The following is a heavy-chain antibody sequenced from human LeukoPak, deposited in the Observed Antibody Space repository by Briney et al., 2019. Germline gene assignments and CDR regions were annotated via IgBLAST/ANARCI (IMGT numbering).Heavy chain of an antibody. J-gene: IGHJ6*02. CDR3: VTNLNV. CDR1: GFTFSSYA. V-gene: IGHV3-23*01. Sequence: PGGSLTLSCAASGFTFSSYAMTWVRQAPGKGLEWVSVIGGSGRSAYYADSVKGRFTISRDNSRNTLYLQMNSLRAEDTAVYYCVTNLNVWGQGTTVTVSS. D-gene: IGHD3-9*01. CDR2: IGGSGRSA.